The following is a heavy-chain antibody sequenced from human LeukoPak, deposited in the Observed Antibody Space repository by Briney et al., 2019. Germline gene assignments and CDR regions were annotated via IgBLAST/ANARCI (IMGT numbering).Heavy chain of an antibody. D-gene: IGHD5-18*01. CDR1: GFTFSNYG. CDR3: AKATELWLLDY. J-gene: IGHJ4*02. Sequence: GGSLRLSCAASGFTFSNYGMHWVRQAPGKGLEWVAVIWYNGGNKYYADSVKGRFTISRDNSKTTLYLQMNSLRSEDTGVYYCAKATELWLLDYWGQGTLVTVSS. V-gene: IGHV3-33*06. CDR2: IWYNGGNK.